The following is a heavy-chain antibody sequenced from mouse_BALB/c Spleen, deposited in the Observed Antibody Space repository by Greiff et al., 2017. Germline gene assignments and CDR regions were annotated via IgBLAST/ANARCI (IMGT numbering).Heavy chain of an antibody. Sequence: EVHLVEPGGGLVQPGGSRKLSCAASGFTFSSFGMHWVRQAPEKGLEWVAYISSGSSTIYYADTVKGRFTISRDNPKNTLFLQMTSLRSEDTAMYYCARERAYYYGSSYWYFDVWGAGTTVTVSS. D-gene: IGHD1-1*01. CDR1: GFTFSSFG. V-gene: IGHV5-17*02. J-gene: IGHJ1*01. CDR2: ISSGSSTI. CDR3: ARERAYYYGSSYWYFDV.